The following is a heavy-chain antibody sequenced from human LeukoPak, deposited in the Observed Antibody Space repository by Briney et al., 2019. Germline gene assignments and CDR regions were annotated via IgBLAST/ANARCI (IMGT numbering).Heavy chain of an antibody. D-gene: IGHD6-25*01. CDR3: CTGGYYLDY. Sequence: GGSLRLSCAGSGLTFSNAWMNWVRQAPGKGLELVGRIKSKVDGETIDYAAPVKDRFTISRDDSKNTVYLQMNSLKTEDTAVYFCCTGGYYLDYWGQGTLVTVSS. V-gene: IGHV3-15*07. CDR1: GLTFSNAW. CDR2: IKSKVDGETI. J-gene: IGHJ4*02.